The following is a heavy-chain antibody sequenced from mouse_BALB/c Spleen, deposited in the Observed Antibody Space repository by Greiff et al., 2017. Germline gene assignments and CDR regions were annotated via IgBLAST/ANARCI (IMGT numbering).Heavy chain of an antibody. D-gene: IGHD2-3*01. CDR1: GYTFTSYV. V-gene: IGHV1-14*01. CDR2: INPYNDGT. Sequence: EVQLQQSGPELVRPGASVRLSCKASGYTFTSYVMHGVKQKPGQGLEWIGYINPYNDGTKYNEKFKGKATLTSDKSSSTAYMELSSLTSEDSAVYYCAREGDGYTTSSFAYWGQGTLVTVSA. J-gene: IGHJ3*01. CDR3: AREGDGYTTSSFAY.